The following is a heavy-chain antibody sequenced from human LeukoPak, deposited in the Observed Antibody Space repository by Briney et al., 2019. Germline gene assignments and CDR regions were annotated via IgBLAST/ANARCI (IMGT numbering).Heavy chain of an antibody. CDR3: ARVSAAAGTGFWFDP. CDR2: ISAYNGNT. D-gene: IGHD6-13*01. V-gene: IGHV1-18*01. Sequence: ASVKVSCKASGYTFTSYGISWVRQAPGQGLEWMGWISAYNGNTNYAQKLQGRVTMTTDTSTSTAYMELRSLRSDDTAVYYCARVSAAAGTGFWFDPWGQGTLVTVSS. J-gene: IGHJ5*02. CDR1: GYTFTSYG.